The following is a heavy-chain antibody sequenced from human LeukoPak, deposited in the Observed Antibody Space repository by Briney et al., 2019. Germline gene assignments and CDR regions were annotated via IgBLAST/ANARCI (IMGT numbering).Heavy chain of an antibody. Sequence: GGSLRLSCAASGFTFSSSAMHWVRQAPDKGLEWVAVISYDGSNKYYADSVKGRFTISRDNSKNTLYLQMNSLRADDTAVYYCARAVGARVYGDSSVNDYWGQGTLVTVSS. D-gene: IGHD4-17*01. V-gene: IGHV3-30-3*01. CDR3: ARAVGARVYGDSSVNDY. CDR2: ISYDGSNK. CDR1: GFTFSSSA. J-gene: IGHJ4*02.